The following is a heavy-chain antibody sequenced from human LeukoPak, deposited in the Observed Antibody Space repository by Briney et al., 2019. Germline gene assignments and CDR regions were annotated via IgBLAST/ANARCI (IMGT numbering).Heavy chain of an antibody. CDR3: ARGPRKWVVRGKGGLYYYYGMDV. J-gene: IGHJ6*04. Sequence: SETLSLTCAVYGGSFSGYYWRWIRQPPGEGLEWIGEINHSVSTNYNPSLKSRVTISVDTSKNQFSLKLSSVTAADTAVYYCARGPRKWVVRGKGGLYYYYGMDVWGKGTTVTVSS. D-gene: IGHD3-10*01. CDR1: GGSFSGYY. CDR2: INHSVST. V-gene: IGHV4-34*01.